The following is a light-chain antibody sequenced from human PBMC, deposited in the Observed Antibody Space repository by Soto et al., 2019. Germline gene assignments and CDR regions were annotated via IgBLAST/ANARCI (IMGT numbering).Light chain of an antibody. Sequence: DIQMTQSPSSLSASLGDRVTITCQASRDISVYLNWYQQKPGKPPKLIVYYASNLQTGVPSRFSGGGAGTHFCFTISSMQPDDIATYYCQQYDNLPPYTFGQGTTLEIK. CDR2: YAS. J-gene: IGKJ2*01. CDR3: QQYDNLPPYT. CDR1: RDISVY. V-gene: IGKV1-33*01.